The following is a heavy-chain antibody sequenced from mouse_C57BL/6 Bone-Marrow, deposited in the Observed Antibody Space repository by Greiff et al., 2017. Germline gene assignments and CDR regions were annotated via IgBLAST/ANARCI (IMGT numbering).Heavy chain of an antibody. CDR3: ARRGYYYGSSLFAY. CDR1: GYAFTNYL. D-gene: IGHD1-1*01. J-gene: IGHJ3*01. CDR2: INPGSGGT. V-gene: IGHV1-54*01. Sequence: QVQLKQSGAELVRPGTSVKVSCKASGYAFTNYLIEWVKQRPGQGLEWIGVINPGSGGTNYNEKFKGKATLTADKSSSTAYMQLSSLTSEDSAVYFCARRGYYYGSSLFAYWGQGTLVTVSA.